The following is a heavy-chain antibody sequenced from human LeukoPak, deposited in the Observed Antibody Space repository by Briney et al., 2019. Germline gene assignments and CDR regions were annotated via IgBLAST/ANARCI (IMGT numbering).Heavy chain of an antibody. CDR3: AKDGLFGVVTPYYYYYMDV. D-gene: IGHD3-3*01. J-gene: IGHJ6*03. CDR2: ISWDGGST. CDR1: GFTFDDYA. Sequence: GGSLRLSCAASGFTFDDYAMHWVRHAAGKGLEWVSLISWDGGSTYYADSVKGRFTISRDNSKNSLYLQMNSLRAEDTALYYCAKDGLFGVVTPYYYYYMDVWGKGTTVTVSS. V-gene: IGHV3-43D*04.